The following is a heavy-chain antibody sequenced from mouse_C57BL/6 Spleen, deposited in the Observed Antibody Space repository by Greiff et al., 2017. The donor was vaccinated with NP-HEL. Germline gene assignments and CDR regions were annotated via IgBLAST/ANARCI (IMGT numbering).Heavy chain of an antibody. J-gene: IGHJ2*01. D-gene: IGHD1-1*01. CDR2: IDPANGNT. V-gene: IGHV14-3*01. CDR3: ARSLMTTVVAPSY. Sequence: VQLQQSVAELVRPGASVKLSCTASGFNIKNTYMHWVKQRPEQGLEWIGRIDPANGNTKYAPKFPGKATITADTSSNTAYLQLSSLTSEDTAIDYCARSLMTTVVAPSYWGQGTTLTVSS. CDR1: GFNIKNTY.